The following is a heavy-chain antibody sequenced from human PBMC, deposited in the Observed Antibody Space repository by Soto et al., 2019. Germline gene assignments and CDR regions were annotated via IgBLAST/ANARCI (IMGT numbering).Heavy chain of an antibody. CDR2: ISGSGDIT. CDR1: AFTFSSYA. D-gene: IGHD4-17*01. J-gene: IGHJ1*01. V-gene: IGHV3-23*01. Sequence: EVQLLESGGHLVQPGGSLRLSCAGSAFTFSSYAMSWVRQAPGKGLEWVSAISGSGDITYYADSVKGRFTISRDNSKDTLYLQMDSLRAEDTAIYYCAKDWRTTVASPAYFQHWGQGTLVTVSS. CDR3: AKDWRTTVASPAYFQH.